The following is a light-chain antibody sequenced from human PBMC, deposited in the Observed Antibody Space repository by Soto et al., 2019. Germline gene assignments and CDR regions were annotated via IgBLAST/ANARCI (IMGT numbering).Light chain of an antibody. V-gene: IGKV3-20*01. J-gene: IGKJ1*01. CDR2: GAS. Sequence: TLSCRASQSVSSSYLAWYQQKPGQAPRLLIYGASSRATGIPDRFSGSGSGTDFTLTISRLEPEDFAVYYCQQYGSSPLTFGQQTKMDI. CDR3: QQYGSSPLT. CDR1: QSVSSSY.